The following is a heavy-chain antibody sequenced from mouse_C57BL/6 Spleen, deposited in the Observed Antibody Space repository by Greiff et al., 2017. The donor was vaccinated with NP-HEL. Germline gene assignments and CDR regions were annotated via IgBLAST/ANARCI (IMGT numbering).Heavy chain of an antibody. Sequence: QVQLQQSGPELVKPGASVKISCKASGYAFSSSWMHWVKQRPGQGLEWIGRIYPGDGDTNYNGKFKGKATLTADKSSSTAYLQLSSLTSEDSAVYCCTRSYDYVYWGYWGQGTTLTVSS. CDR2: IYPGDGDT. CDR3: TRSYDYVYWGY. D-gene: IGHD2-4*01. CDR1: GYAFSSSW. J-gene: IGHJ2*01. V-gene: IGHV1-82*01.